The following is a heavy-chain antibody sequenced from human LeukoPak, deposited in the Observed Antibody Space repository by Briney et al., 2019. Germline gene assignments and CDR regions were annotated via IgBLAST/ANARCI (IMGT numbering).Heavy chain of an antibody. CDR3: ARDRIAALNWFDP. J-gene: IGHJ5*02. CDR1: GYTLTGYY. D-gene: IGHD6-13*01. Sequence: GASVKVSCKASGYTLTGYYMHWVRQAPGQGLEWMGWINPNSGGTNYAQKFQGRVTMTRDTSISTAYMELSRLRSDDTAVYYCARDRIAALNWFDPWGQGTLVTVSS. V-gene: IGHV1-2*02. CDR2: INPNSGGT.